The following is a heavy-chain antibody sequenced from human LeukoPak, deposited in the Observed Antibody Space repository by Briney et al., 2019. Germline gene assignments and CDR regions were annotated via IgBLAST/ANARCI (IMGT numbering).Heavy chain of an antibody. V-gene: IGHV4-59*01. Sequence: SETLSLTCAVYGGSFSGYYWSWIRQPPGKGLEWIGYIYYSGSTNYNPSLKSRVTISVDTSKNQFSLKLSSVTAADTAVYYCARATVVGNDYWGQGTLVTVSS. J-gene: IGHJ4*02. CDR3: ARATVVGNDY. CDR1: GGSFSGYY. CDR2: IYYSGST. D-gene: IGHD4-17*01.